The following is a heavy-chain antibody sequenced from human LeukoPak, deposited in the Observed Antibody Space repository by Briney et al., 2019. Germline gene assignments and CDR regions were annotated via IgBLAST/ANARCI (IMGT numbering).Heavy chain of an antibody. J-gene: IGHJ4*02. CDR1: GFTFSNYA. CDR3: ATALLSYSNYDY. D-gene: IGHD4-11*01. CDR2: VTGSGIST. Sequence: PGGSLRLSCAASGFTFSNYAMTWVRQTPGKGLEWVSIVTGSGISTYYVDSVKGRFTISRDNSKNTLYLQMNSLRAEDTALYYCATALLSYSNYDYWGQGTLVAVSS. V-gene: IGHV3-23*01.